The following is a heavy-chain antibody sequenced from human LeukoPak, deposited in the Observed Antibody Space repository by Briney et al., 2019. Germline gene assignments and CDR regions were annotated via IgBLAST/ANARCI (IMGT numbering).Heavy chain of an antibody. D-gene: IGHD3-22*01. CDR3: ARAHYYDSSGYEYAFDI. V-gene: IGHV1-3*01. CDR1: GYTFTSYA. Sequence: ASVKVSCKASGYTFTSYAMHWVRQAPGQRLEWMGWINAGNGNTKYPQKFQGRVTITRDTSASTAYMELSSLRSEDTAVYYCARAHYYDSSGYEYAFDIWGQGTMVTVSS. CDR2: INAGNGNT. J-gene: IGHJ3*02.